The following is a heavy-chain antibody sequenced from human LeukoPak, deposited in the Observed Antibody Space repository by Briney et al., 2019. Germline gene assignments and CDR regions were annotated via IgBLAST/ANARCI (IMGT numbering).Heavy chain of an antibody. D-gene: IGHD2-15*01. V-gene: IGHV4-39*01. CDR3: ASQVYCSAGSCYSNF. J-gene: IGHJ4*02. Sequence: PSETLSLTCTVSGGSISSRTYFWGWIRQPPGKGLEWIGNIYYSSCSTYYNPSLKSRVTISVGTSKNQFTLKLSSVTAADTAVYYCASQVYCSAGSCYSNFWGQGTLVTVSS. CDR2: IYYSSCST. CDR1: GGSISSRTYF.